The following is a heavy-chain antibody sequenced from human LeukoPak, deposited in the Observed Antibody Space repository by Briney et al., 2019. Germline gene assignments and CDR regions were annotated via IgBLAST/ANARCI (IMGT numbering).Heavy chain of an antibody. CDR3: AIDEPNYAPYDFDY. D-gene: IGHD4/OR15-4a*01. V-gene: IGHV3-15*01. Sequence: GGXLRLSCAASRFTFINGWMNWVRQARGKGVEWVGRIKSEADGETTDYAAPVKRRLTISRDDSNNMVYLQMSSLKVEDTAVYYCAIDEPNYAPYDFDYWGQGPLVTVSS. CDR2: IKSEADGETT. CDR1: RFTFINGW. J-gene: IGHJ4*02.